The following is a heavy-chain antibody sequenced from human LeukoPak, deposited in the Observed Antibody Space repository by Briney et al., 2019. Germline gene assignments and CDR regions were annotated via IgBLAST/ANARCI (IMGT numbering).Heavy chain of an antibody. CDR1: GGSFSGYY. D-gene: IGHD3-3*01. J-gene: IGHJ4*02. CDR2: IDTRGST. Sequence: SETLSLTCAVYGGSFSGYYWSWIRQPPGKGLEWIGRIDTRGSTNYNPSLKSRVTISVDTSKSRFSLRLTSVTAADTAVYYCARESLGGSVWSGYYPDYWGQGTLVTVSS. V-gene: IGHV4-59*10. CDR3: ARESLGGSVWSGYYPDY.